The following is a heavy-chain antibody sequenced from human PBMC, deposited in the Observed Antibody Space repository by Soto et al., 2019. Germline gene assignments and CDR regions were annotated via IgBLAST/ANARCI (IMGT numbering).Heavy chain of an antibody. CDR2: VYNSGSN. Sequence: SETLYLTCTVSGGSISSNYWTWIRQPPGKGLEWIGYVYNSGSNNYNPSLKSRVTISEDTSKSQFSLKVNSMTAADTAVYYCARYRREAVAGYTLDNWGQGILVTV. CDR1: GGSISSNY. J-gene: IGHJ4*02. D-gene: IGHD6-13*01. CDR3: ARYRREAVAGYTLDN. V-gene: IGHV4-59*01.